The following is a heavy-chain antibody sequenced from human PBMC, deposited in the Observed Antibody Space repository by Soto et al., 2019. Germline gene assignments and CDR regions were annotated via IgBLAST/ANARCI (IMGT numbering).Heavy chain of an antibody. V-gene: IGHV4-31*03. Sequence: SETRSLSCTFSVCSMISFGYYWSCILQHPGKGLDWIVYIYYSGSTYYNPSLKSRVTISVDTSKNQFSLKLSSVTAADTAVYYCAREARFPPTWWFDPWGQGTLVTVS. CDR2: IYYSGST. D-gene: IGHD3-3*01. J-gene: IGHJ5*02. CDR1: VCSMISFGYY. CDR3: AREARFPPTWWFDP.